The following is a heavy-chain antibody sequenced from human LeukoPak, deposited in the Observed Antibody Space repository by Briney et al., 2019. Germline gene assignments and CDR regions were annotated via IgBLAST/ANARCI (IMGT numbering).Heavy chain of an antibody. J-gene: IGHJ1*01. D-gene: IGHD3-10*01. Sequence: GESLKISCKGSGYSFTISWIAWVRQKPGKGLEWMGIIYPDDSDTRYSPSFQGQVTISADKYISTAYLQWSSLEASDTAMYYCARQREGSYASGSYPLKHWGQGTLVTVSS. CDR1: GYSFTISW. V-gene: IGHV5-51*01. CDR2: IYPDDSDT. CDR3: ARQREGSYASGSYPLKH.